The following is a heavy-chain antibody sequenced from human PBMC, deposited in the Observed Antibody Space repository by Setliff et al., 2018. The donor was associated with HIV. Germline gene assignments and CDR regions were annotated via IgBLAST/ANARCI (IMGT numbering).Heavy chain of an antibody. Sequence: PSETLSLTCTVSGGSISNGNYYWAWIRQSPGKGLEWIGSDVNSGRSYYNPSLKSRVTVSVDTSTNHLSLRLTSVTAADTAVYYCARQTSYDRGYSYCFDEWGHGTLVTVSS. CDR2: DVNSGRS. CDR3: ARQTSYDRGYSYCFDE. CDR1: GGSISNGNYY. D-gene: IGHD5-18*01. J-gene: IGHJ4*01. V-gene: IGHV4-39*01.